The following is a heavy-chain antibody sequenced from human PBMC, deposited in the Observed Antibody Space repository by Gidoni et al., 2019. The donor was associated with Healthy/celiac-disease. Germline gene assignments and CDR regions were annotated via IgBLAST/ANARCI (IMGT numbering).Heavy chain of an antibody. D-gene: IGHD1-26*01. CDR1: GGTFSSYA. J-gene: IGHJ5*02. CDR3: ARDHYSGSYPNWFDP. V-gene: IGHV1-69*01. Sequence: QVQLVQSGTEVQKSGSSVKVSCKASGGTFSSYAISWVRQAPGQGLEWMGGIITIFGTANYAQKFQGRVTMTADESTSTAYMELSSLRSEDTAVYYCARDHYSGSYPNWFDPWGQGTLVTVSS. CDR2: IITIFGTA.